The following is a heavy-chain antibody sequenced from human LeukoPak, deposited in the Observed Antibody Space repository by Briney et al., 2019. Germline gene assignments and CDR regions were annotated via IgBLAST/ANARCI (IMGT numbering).Heavy chain of an antibody. J-gene: IGHJ3*02. V-gene: IGHV1-8*01. Sequence: GASVKVSCKASGYTFTSYDINWVRQATGQGLEWTGWMNPNSGNTGYAQKFQGRVTMTRNTSISTAYMEPSSLRSEDTAVYYCARDYDSSGSDAFDIWGQGTMVTVSS. D-gene: IGHD3-22*01. CDR2: MNPNSGNT. CDR3: ARDYDSSGSDAFDI. CDR1: GYTFTSYD.